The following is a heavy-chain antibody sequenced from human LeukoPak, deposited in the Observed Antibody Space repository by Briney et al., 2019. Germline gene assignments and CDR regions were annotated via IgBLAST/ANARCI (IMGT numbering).Heavy chain of an antibody. J-gene: IGHJ4*02. CDR2: ISGAGRST. CDR1: GFTFSTYA. CDR3: AKDRVVVRGVFDY. Sequence: PGRSLRLSCAASGFTFSTYAMSWVRQAPGKGLEWVSAISGAGRSTYYADSVKGRFTISRDSSKETLYLQMNGLRAEDTAVYYCAKDRVVVRGVFDYWGLGTLVTVSS. V-gene: IGHV3-23*01. D-gene: IGHD3-10*01.